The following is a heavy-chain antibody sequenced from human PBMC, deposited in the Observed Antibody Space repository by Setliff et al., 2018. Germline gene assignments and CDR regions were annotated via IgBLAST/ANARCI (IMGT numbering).Heavy chain of an antibody. CDR3: ATVGIATMGNLFPNYHYHGLDV. CDR2: IKSKTDGGTT. CDR1: GSSFXXXX. Sequence: PGGSLRLSCAASGSSFXXXXXXGGRQAPGKGLEXVGLIKSKTDGGTTDYAAPVKGRFTISRDDSKNTLYLQMNSLKPEDTDGYYCATVGIATMGNLFPNYHYHGLDVWGQGTTVTVSS. D-gene: IGHD6-13*01. J-gene: IGHJ6*02. V-gene: IGHV3-15*01.